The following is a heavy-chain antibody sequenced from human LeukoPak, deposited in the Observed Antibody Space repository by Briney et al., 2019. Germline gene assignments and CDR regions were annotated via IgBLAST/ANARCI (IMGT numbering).Heavy chain of an antibody. CDR3: ARDPSYCSSTSCYGYFDY. Sequence: GASVTVSCKASGYTFTGYYMHWVRQAPGQGLEWMGWINPNSGGTNYAQKFQGRVTMTRDTSISTAYMELSRLRSDDTAVYYCARDPSYCSSTSCYGYFDYWGQGTLVTVSS. J-gene: IGHJ4*02. CDR1: GYTFTGYY. D-gene: IGHD2-2*01. CDR2: INPNSGGT. V-gene: IGHV1-2*02.